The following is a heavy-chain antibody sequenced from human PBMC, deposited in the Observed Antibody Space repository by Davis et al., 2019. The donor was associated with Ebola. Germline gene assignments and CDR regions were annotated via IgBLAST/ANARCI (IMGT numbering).Heavy chain of an antibody. CDR3: VREGYCSGGSCYEGSVCFDY. V-gene: IGHV3-52*01. D-gene: IGHD2-15*01. Sequence: PGGSLRLSCAASGFTFSSSWMHWVCQAPEKGLEWVADIKCDGSEKYYVDSVKGRLTISRDNAKNSLYLQVNSLRAEDMTVYYCVREGYCSGGSCYEGSVCFDYWGQGTLVTVSS. CDR1: GFTFSSSW. J-gene: IGHJ4*02. CDR2: IKCDGSEK.